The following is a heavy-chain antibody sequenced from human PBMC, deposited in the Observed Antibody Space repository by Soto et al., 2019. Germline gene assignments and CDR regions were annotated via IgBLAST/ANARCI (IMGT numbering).Heavy chain of an antibody. CDR2: IIPIFGTA. V-gene: IGHV1-69*13. D-gene: IGHD7-27*01. J-gene: IGHJ6*02. CDR3: ATRLTGDVDYYYYGMDV. CDR1: GGTFSSYA. Sequence: SVKVSCKASGGTFSSYAISWVRQAPGQGLEWMGGIIPIFGTANYAQKFQGRVTITADESTSTAYMEPSSLRSEDTAVYYCATRLTGDVDYYYYGMDVWGQGTTVTVSS.